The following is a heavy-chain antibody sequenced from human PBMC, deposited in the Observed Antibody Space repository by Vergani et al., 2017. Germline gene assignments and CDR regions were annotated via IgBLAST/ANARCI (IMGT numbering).Heavy chain of an antibody. D-gene: IGHD1-26*01. CDR2: ISGRGDST. V-gene: IGHV3-23*01. J-gene: IGHJ4*02. CDR3: AKLPSGRIVGPLYYFDS. CDR1: GLIFSNYA. Sequence: EVQLLESGGGLVQPGGSLRLSCAASGLIFSNYAMTWVRQAPGKGLEWVSAISGRGDSTYSADSVNGRFTISRDNSKKTVYLQMNSLRAEDTAVYYCAKLPSGRIVGPLYYFDSWGQGTLVTVSS.